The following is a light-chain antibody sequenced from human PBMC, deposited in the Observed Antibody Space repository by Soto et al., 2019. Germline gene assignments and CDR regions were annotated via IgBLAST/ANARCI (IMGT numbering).Light chain of an antibody. Sequence: EDRITITCRARQRFSDYLAWYQQKPERDPELLIYKASYLQSGVPSRFSGSGSGTEFTLTISSLQSEDFATYYCQQCYSHPLTFGQGTKVDI. CDR2: KAS. J-gene: IGKJ1*01. V-gene: IGKV1-5*03. CDR1: QRFSDY. CDR3: QQCYSHPLT.